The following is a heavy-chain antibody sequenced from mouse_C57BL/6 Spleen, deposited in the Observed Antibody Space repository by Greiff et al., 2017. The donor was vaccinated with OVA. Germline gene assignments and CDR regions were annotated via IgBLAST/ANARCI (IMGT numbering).Heavy chain of an antibody. CDR1: GYSFTSYY. CDR3: ARGWERGYFDY. CDR2: IYPGSGNT. D-gene: IGHD4-1*01. Sequence: QVQLQQPGAELVKPGASVKISCKASGYSFTSYYIHWVKQRPGQGLEWIGWIYPGSGNTKYNEKFKGKATLTADTSSSTAYMQLSSLTSEDSAVYYCARGWERGYFDYWGQGTTLTVSS. J-gene: IGHJ2*01. V-gene: IGHV1-66*01.